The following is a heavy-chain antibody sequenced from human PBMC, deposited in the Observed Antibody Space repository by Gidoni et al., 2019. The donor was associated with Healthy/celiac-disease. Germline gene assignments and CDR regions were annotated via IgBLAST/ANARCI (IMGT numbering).Heavy chain of an antibody. Sequence: EVQLVESGGGLVQPGGSLRLSCAASGFTFSSYSMNWVRQAPGKGLEWVSYISSSSSTIYYADSVKCRFTISRDNAKNSLYLQMNSLRDEDTAVYYCARTWGGYCSSTSCYWYYYYMDVWGKGTTVTVSS. D-gene: IGHD2-2*01. CDR1: GFTFSSYS. V-gene: IGHV3-48*02. CDR2: ISSSSSTI. CDR3: ARTWGGYCSSTSCYWYYYYMDV. J-gene: IGHJ6*03.